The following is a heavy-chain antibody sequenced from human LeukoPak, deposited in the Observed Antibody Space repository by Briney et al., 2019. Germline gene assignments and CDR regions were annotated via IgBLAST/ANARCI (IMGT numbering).Heavy chain of an antibody. CDR2: IYHSGST. V-gene: IGHV4-30-2*01. CDR3: ARAGYGSGSYYPHNWFDP. J-gene: IGHJ5*02. D-gene: IGHD3-10*01. Sequence: SETLSLTCTVSGGSISSGGYYWSWIRQHPGKGLEWIGYIYHSGSTYYNPSLKSRVTISVDRSKNQFSLKLSSVTAADTAVYYCARAGYGSGSYYPHNWFDPWGQGTLVTVSS. CDR1: GGSISSGGYY.